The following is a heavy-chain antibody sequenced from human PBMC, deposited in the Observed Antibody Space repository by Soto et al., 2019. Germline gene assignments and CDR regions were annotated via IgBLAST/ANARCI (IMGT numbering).Heavy chain of an antibody. V-gene: IGHV4-30-4*01. CDR2: IYYSGST. CDR3: ARVRVDYYDSSGYYLFDY. CDR1: GGPISSGDYY. J-gene: IGHJ4*02. Sequence: RSLTCTVSGGPISSGDYYWSWIRQPPGKGLEWIGYIYYSGSTYYNPSLKSRVTISVDTSKNQFSLKLSSVTAADTAVYYCARVRVDYYDSSGYYLFDYWGQGTLVTVSS. D-gene: IGHD3-22*01.